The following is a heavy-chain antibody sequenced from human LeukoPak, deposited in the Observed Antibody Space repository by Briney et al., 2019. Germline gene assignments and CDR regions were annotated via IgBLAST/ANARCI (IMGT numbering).Heavy chain of an antibody. CDR3: ARVHHSSSWGTDDC. CDR2: IKEDGSEK. CDR1: GFAFSVYW. D-gene: IGHD6-13*01. J-gene: IGHJ4*02. Sequence: GGSLRLSCTASGFAFSVYWMTWARQTPGKGLEWVANIKEDGSEKYYVDSVRGRFTISRDNAKNSLYLHMNSLRGEDTAVYYCARVHHSSSWGTDDCWGQGTLVTVSS. V-gene: IGHV3-7*01.